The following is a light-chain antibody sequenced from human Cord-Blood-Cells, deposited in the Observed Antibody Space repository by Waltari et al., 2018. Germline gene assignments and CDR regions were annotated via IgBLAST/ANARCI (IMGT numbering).Light chain of an antibody. Sequence: QSALTQPPSASGSPGQSVTISCTGTSSDVGGYNYVSWYQQHPVKAPKLVIYEVSKRPSGVPDRFSGSKSGNTASLTVSGLQAEDEADYYCSSYAGSNNLVFGGGTKLTVL. CDR3: SSYAGSNNLV. CDR2: EVS. J-gene: IGLJ3*02. CDR1: SSDVGGYNY. V-gene: IGLV2-8*01.